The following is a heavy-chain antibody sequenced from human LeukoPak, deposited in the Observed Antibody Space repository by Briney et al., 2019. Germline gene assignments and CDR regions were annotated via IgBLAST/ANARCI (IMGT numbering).Heavy chain of an antibody. CDR3: ARDWADDFWSGYYPKNWFDP. J-gene: IGHJ5*02. CDR1: GYTFTSYG. Sequence: ASVKVSCKASGYTFTSYGISWVRQAPGQGLEWMGWISAYNGNTNYAQKLQGRVTMTTDTSTSTACMELRSLRSDDTAVYYCARDWADDFWSGYYPKNWFDPWGQGTLVTVSS. CDR2: ISAYNGNT. D-gene: IGHD3-3*01. V-gene: IGHV1-18*01.